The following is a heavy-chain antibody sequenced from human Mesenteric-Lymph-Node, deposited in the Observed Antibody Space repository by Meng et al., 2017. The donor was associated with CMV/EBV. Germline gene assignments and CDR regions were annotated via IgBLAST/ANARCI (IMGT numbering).Heavy chain of an antibody. V-gene: IGHV4-34*01. CDR2: IKQSGST. CDR3: ARVGGLLWFGELYIRSAEFDY. J-gene: IGHJ4*02. D-gene: IGHD3-10*01. Sequence: GCIRKYPGRGREWIEEIKQSGSTNYNPSLKRRVTISVDTSKNQFSLKLSSVTAADTAVYYCARVGGLLWFGELYIRSAEFDYWGQGTLVTVSS.